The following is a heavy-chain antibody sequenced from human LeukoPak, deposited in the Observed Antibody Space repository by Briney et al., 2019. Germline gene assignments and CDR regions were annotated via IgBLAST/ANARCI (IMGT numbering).Heavy chain of an antibody. D-gene: IGHD5-24*01. V-gene: IGHV1-69*13. CDR3: AWRDGYSFDF. Sequence: ASVKVSCKASGGTFSSYAISWVRQAPGQGLEWMGGIIPIFGTANYAQKFQGRVTITADESTSTAYMELSSLRSEDTAVCYCAWRDGYSFDFWGQGTLVTVSS. CDR2: IIPIFGTA. J-gene: IGHJ4*02. CDR1: GGTFSSYA.